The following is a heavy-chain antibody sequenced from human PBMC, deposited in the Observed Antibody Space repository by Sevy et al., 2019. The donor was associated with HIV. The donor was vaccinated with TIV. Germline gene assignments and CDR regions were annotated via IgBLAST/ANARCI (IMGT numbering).Heavy chain of an antibody. D-gene: IGHD1-1*01. CDR3: AKKVQLERPGN. Sequence: GGSLRLSCAASGFTFSSYAMSWVRQAPGKGLEWVSAISGSGGRTYYAHSVKGRFTISRNNSKNTLYLQMNSLRAEDTAVYYCAKKVQLERPGNWGQGTLVTVSS. CDR1: GFTFSSYA. V-gene: IGHV3-23*01. CDR2: ISGSGGRT. J-gene: IGHJ4*02.